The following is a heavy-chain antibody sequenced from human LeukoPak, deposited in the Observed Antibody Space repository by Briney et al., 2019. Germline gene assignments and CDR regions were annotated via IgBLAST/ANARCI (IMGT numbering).Heavy chain of an antibody. CDR1: GFTFGDYA. CDR2: IRRKVYGGTT. Sequence: QPGRSLRLSCTASGFTFGDYAMSWFRQAPGKGLEWVGFIRRKVYGGTTEYAASVKGRFTISRDDSKNIAYLQMNSLKSEDTAVYHCSRGTPYGGQSAGSFDMWGQGTMVTVSS. D-gene: IGHD4-23*01. J-gene: IGHJ3*02. CDR3: SRGTPYGGQSAGSFDM. V-gene: IGHV3-49*03.